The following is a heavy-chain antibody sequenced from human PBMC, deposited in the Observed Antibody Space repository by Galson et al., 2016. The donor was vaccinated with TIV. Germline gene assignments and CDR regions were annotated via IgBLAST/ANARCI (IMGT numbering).Heavy chain of an antibody. CDR2: ISHDGNNK. CDR1: GFTFSSYT. CDR3: TRDGRGNWKYVDYFDY. V-gene: IGHV3-30-3*01. J-gene: IGHJ4*02. D-gene: IGHD1-7*01. Sequence: SLRLSCAASGFTFSSYTFHWVRQTPGKGLEWVAIISHDGNNKDFADSVKGRFTISRDSSKNTVFLQMNSLRLEDTAVYYCTRDGRGNWKYVDYFDYWGPGTVATVSS.